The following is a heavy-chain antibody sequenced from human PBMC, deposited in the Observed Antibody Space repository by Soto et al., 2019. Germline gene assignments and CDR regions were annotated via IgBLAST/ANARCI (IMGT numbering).Heavy chain of an antibody. CDR3: ARDRLPRASVATPGYLDY. CDR2: ISNGGSSK. Sequence: GGSLRLSCAASGFTFSSYAIHWVRQAPGKGLEWVAVISNGGSSKYYADSVKGRFTISRDNSWNTLDLQMNSLRAEDTAVYYCARDRLPRASVATPGYLDYWGQGSLVTVSS. CDR1: GFTFSSYA. J-gene: IGHJ4*02. V-gene: IGHV3-30-3*01. D-gene: IGHD1-1*01.